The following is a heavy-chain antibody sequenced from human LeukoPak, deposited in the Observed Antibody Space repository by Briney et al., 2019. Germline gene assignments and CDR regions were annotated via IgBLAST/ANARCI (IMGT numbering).Heavy chain of an antibody. J-gene: IGHJ6*02. CDR1: GYTFTSYD. CDR3: ARGELDFWSGYYTKPYYYYGMDV. Sequence: GASVKVSCKASGYTFTSYDINWVRQATGQGLEWMGWMNPNSGNTGYAQKFQGRVTMTRNTSISTAYMELSSLRSEDTAVYYSARGELDFWSGYYTKPYYYYGMDVWGQGTTVTVSS. D-gene: IGHD3-3*01. V-gene: IGHV1-8*01. CDR2: MNPNSGNT.